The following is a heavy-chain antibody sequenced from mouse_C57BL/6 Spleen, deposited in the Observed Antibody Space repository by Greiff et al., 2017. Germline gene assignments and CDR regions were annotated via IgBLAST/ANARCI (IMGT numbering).Heavy chain of an antibody. V-gene: IGHV1-5*01. CDR3: TRDAGYYGNYVGYFDV. Sequence: VQLQQSGTVLARPGASVKMSCKTFGYTFTSYWMHWVKQRPGQGLEWIGAISPGDSDSSFNQKLKGKAKLTAVTSASTAYMELSSLTNEDSAVYYCTRDAGYYGNYVGYFDVWGTGTTVTVSS. D-gene: IGHD2-1*01. CDR2: ISPGDSDS. CDR1: GYTFTSYW. J-gene: IGHJ1*03.